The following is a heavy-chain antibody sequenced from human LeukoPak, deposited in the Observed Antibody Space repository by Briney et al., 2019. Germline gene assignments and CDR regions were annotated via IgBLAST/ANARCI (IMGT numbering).Heavy chain of an antibody. CDR1: GFTFSTHA. J-gene: IGHJ4*02. Sequence: GGSLRLSCEASGFTFSTHAMSWVRQAPGKGLEWVSSISGSGDTTDYADSVKGRFTISRDNSKNTLYLHMNTLRAEDTAVYYCTKRMHSSSWYNYFDLWGQGTLVTVSS. D-gene: IGHD6-13*01. CDR2: ISGSGDTT. V-gene: IGHV3-23*01. CDR3: TKRMHSSSWYNYFDL.